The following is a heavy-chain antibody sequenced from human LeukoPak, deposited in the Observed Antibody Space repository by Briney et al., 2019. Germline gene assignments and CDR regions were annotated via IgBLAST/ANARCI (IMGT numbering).Heavy chain of an antibody. J-gene: IGHJ6*02. CDR2: IHHTGSA. CDR1: GGSINFYH. CDR3: ARDESHPRNYGMDV. V-gene: IGHV4-59*13. Sequence: SETLSLTCSVAGGSINFYHWSWIRQSPGGRLEWIGDIHHTGSATYNPSLKSRVTISVDTSKNQFSLKLSSVTAADTAVYYCARDESHPRNYGMDVWGQGTTVTVSS.